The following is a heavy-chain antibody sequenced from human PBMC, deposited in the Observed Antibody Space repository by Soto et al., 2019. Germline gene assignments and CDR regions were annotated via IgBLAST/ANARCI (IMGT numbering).Heavy chain of an antibody. CDR1: GGTFSSYA. Sequence: SVKVSCKASGGTFSSYAISWVRQAPGQGLEWMGGIIPIFGTANYAQKFQGRVTITADESTSTAYMELSSLRSEDTAVYYCARAPPALREFYYYYGMDVWGQGTTVTVSS. CDR2: IIPIFGTA. V-gene: IGHV1-69*13. CDR3: ARAPPALREFYYYYGMDV. J-gene: IGHJ6*02.